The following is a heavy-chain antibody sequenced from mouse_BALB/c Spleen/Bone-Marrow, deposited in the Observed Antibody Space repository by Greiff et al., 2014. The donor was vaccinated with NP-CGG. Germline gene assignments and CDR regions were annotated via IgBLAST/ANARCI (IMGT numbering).Heavy chain of an antibody. J-gene: IGHJ1*01. Sequence: VQLQQSGAELVKPGASVKLSCTASGFNIKDTYVHWVKQRPEQGLEWIGRIDPASGNTKYDPKFQGKATITADTSSNTAYLQLSSLTSEDTAVYYCASYYYGRYFDVWGAGTPVTLSS. CDR2: IDPASGNT. D-gene: IGHD1-1*01. CDR3: ASYYYGRYFDV. CDR1: GFNIKDTY. V-gene: IGHV14-3*02.